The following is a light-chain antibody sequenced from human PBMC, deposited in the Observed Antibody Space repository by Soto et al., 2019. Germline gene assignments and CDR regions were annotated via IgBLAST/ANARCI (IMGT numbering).Light chain of an antibody. Sequence: DIQMTQSPSSLSASVGDEVTITCRASQTIMTYLNWYQLKPGKPPRLLIYDVSSLQSGVPSRFSGSGSGTEFTLTISSLQPDDFATYYCQHYKMYSPWTFGQGTKVDIK. CDR1: QTIMTY. V-gene: IGKV1-5*01. CDR2: DVS. J-gene: IGKJ1*01. CDR3: QHYKMYSPWT.